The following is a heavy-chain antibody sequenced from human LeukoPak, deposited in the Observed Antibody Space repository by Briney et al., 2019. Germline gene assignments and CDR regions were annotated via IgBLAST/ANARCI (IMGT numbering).Heavy chain of an antibody. CDR3: TKSGSGNFLSRLDY. Sequence: GGSLRLSCAASGFTFDDYAMHWARQAPGKGLEWVSGINWNSGSIGYADSVKGRFTISRDNAKNSLYLQLNSLRAEDTALYYCTKSGSGNFLSRLDYWGQGTLVTVSS. J-gene: IGHJ4*02. V-gene: IGHV3-9*01. CDR2: INWNSGSI. CDR1: GFTFDDYA. D-gene: IGHD1-26*01.